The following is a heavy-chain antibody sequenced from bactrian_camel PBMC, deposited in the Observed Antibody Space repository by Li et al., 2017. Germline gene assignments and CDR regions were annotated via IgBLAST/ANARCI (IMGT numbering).Heavy chain of an antibody. D-gene: IGHD2*01. CDR1: GFQFRDYP. CDR3: AADLARYCGAFSGFFARAS. V-gene: IGHV3S42*01. J-gene: IGHJ4*01. CDR2: INWNGGSS. Sequence: VQLVESGGGLVPPGGSLRLSCAASGFQFRDYPMSWVRQAPGKGLEWVSSINWNGGSSSYQDSVKGRFTLSKDNAKNTLYLQMNSLKPEDSAMYYCAADLARYCGAFSGFFARASWGRGTQVTVS.